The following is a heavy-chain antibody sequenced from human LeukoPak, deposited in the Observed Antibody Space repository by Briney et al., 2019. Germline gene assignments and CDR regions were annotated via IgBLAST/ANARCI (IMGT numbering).Heavy chain of an antibody. CDR2: IYYSGGT. J-gene: IGHJ5*02. V-gene: IGHV4-59*08. Sequence: PSETLSLTCTVSGGSISSYYWSWIRQPPGKGLEWIGHIYYSGGTNYNPSLKSRVTISVDTSKNQFSLKLYSVTAADTAVYYCAGYDSSGYYSPWGQGTLVTVSS. D-gene: IGHD3-22*01. CDR1: GGSISSYY. CDR3: AGYDSSGYYSP.